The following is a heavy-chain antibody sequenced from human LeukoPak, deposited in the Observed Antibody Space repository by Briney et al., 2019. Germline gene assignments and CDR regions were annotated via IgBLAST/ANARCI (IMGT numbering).Heavy chain of an antibody. CDR2: ISYDGSNK. CDR3: ARGREDSDSRGYPYYYYDMDV. CDR1: GFTFSSYA. J-gene: IGHJ6*02. D-gene: IGHD3-22*01. Sequence: QPGRSLRLSCAASGFTFSSYAMHWVRQAPGKGLEWVAVISYDGSNKYYADSVKGRFTISRDSSKNTLFLQMSSLRAEDTAVYYCARGREDSDSRGYPYYYYDMDVWGQGTTVTVSS. V-gene: IGHV3-30-3*01.